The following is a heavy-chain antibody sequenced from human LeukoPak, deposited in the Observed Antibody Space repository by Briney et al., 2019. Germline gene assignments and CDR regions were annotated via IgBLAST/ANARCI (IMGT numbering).Heavy chain of an antibody. CDR3: AREDYDDSGAWYFDL. CDR2: INQSGST. CDR1: GGSFSGYY. J-gene: IGHJ2*01. Sequence: PSETLSLTCAVYGGSFSGYYWSWVRQPPGKGREWVGSINQSGSTNYNPSLKRRSTISVDTSKNQFSLKLSSVTAADTAVYYCAREDYDDSGAWYFDLWGRGTLVTVSS. D-gene: IGHD3-3*01. V-gene: IGHV4-34*01.